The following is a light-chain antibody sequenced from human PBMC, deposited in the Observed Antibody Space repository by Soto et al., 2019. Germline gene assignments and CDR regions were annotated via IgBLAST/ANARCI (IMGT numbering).Light chain of an antibody. CDR3: QQSYSTPRAT. V-gene: IGKV1-39*01. CDR2: AAS. CDR1: QSISSY. Sequence: DIQMTQSPSSLSASVGDRVTITCQASQSISSYLNWYQQKPGKAPKVLIYAASSLQSGVPSRFSGSGSGTDFSLTINSLQPEDFATYYCQQSYSTPRATFGGGTKVDIK. J-gene: IGKJ4*01.